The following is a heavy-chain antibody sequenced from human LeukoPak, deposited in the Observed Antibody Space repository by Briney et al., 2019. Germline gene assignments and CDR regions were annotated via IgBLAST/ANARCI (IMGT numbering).Heavy chain of an antibody. CDR1: GGSISSSNW. J-gene: IGHJ4*02. V-gene: IGHV4-4*02. CDR3: ASSSYYYDSSGLLAY. D-gene: IGHD3-22*01. Sequence: SGTLSLTCAVSGGSISSSNWWSWVRQPPGKGLEWIGEIYHSGSTNYNPSLKSRVTISVDKSKNQFSLKLSSVTAADTAVYYCASSSYYYDSSGLLAYWGQGTLVTVSS. CDR2: IYHSGST.